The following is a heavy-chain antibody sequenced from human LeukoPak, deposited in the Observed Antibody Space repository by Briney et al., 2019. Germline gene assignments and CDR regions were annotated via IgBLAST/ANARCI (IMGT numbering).Heavy chain of an antibody. V-gene: IGHV3-7*01. Sequence: GGSLRLSCAASGFTFSSYWMSRVRQAPGKGLEWVANINQGGSDKYYVDSVKGRFTISRDNANNLLYLQMNSLRGEDTAVYYCTRDRSRAEDDWGQGTLVTVSS. CDR3: TRDRSRAEDD. CDR1: GFTFSSYW. D-gene: IGHD1-14*01. J-gene: IGHJ4*02. CDR2: INQGGSDK.